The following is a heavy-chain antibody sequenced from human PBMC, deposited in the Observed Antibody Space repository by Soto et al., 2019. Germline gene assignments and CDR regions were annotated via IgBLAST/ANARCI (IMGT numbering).Heavy chain of an antibody. Sequence: LRLSCAASGFTFTKSAMTWVRQAPGKGLEWVSTISGGGSITYYADSVKGRFTISRDNSKNTLYLQMNSLRAEDTAVYYCAKATRYCSGGSCPVVYGMDVWGQGTTVTVSS. D-gene: IGHD2-15*01. J-gene: IGHJ6*02. V-gene: IGHV3-23*01. CDR2: ISGGGSIT. CDR1: GFTFTKSA. CDR3: AKATRYCSGGSCPVVYGMDV.